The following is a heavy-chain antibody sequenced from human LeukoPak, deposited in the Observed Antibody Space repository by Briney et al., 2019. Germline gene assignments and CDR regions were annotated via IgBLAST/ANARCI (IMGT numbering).Heavy chain of an antibody. CDR1: GFTFKDYW. CDR2: IKQDGSEK. D-gene: IGHD3-3*01. V-gene: IGHV3-7*01. J-gene: IGHJ6*03. Sequence: GGSLRLSCVASGFTFKDYWMSWVRQAPGKGPEWVANIKQDGSEKYYADFVKGRFTISRDNAKNSLYLQMNSLRAEDTAVYYCATYGVFGVVAYYYYMGVWGKGTTVTVSS. CDR3: ATYGVFGVVAYYYYMGV.